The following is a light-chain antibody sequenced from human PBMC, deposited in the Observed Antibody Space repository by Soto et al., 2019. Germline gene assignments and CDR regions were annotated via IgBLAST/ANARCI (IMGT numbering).Light chain of an antibody. V-gene: IGKV3-15*01. J-gene: IGKJ4*01. CDR2: GAS. Sequence: EIVMTQSPATLSVSPGERATHSCRASQSVRANLAWYQQRPGQAPRLLIYGASTRVTGIPARFSGSGSGTDFTLTISSLQSEDFAVYYCQQYNNWPPLTFGGGTKVDIK. CDR3: QQYNNWPPLT. CDR1: QSVRAN.